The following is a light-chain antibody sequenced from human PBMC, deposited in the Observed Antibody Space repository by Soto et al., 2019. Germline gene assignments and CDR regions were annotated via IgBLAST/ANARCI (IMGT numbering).Light chain of an antibody. CDR1: QSISDF. J-gene: IGKJ2*01. V-gene: IGKV1-39*01. Sequence: DILMTQSPSSLSASVGDRVTITCRASQSISDFLNLYQQKPGTPPKLLIYAASTLQSGVPSRFSGSGSGTDFTLTISGLQPEDFATYYCQQSYNSPPQYTFGQGTKLEIK. CDR3: QQSYNSPPQYT. CDR2: AAS.